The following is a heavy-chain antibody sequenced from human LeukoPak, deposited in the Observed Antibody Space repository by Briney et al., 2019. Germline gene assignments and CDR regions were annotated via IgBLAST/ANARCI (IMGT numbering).Heavy chain of an antibody. CDR2: ISSSGSTI. Sequence: GGSLRLSCAASGFTFSDYYMSWIRQAPGKGLEWVSYISSSGSTINYADSVKGRFTISRDNSKNTLYLQMNSLRAEDTAVYYCAKLKVRDFWSGYAVDTYDMDVWGQGTTVTVSS. V-gene: IGHV3-11*01. CDR1: GFTFSDYY. D-gene: IGHD3-3*01. CDR3: AKLKVRDFWSGYAVDTYDMDV. J-gene: IGHJ6*02.